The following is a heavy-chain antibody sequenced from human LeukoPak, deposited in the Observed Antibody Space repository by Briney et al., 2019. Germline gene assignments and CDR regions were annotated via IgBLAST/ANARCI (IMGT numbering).Heavy chain of an antibody. CDR2: IYYSGGT. V-gene: IGHV4-59*01. J-gene: IGHJ4*02. CDR3: ARLSTMSTAANIFDY. CDR1: GGSIRSYY. Sequence: SETLSLTCTVSGGSIRSYYLSWIRQPPGKGLEWIGYIYYSGGTNYDPSLKSRVTISVDTSKNQFSLKLSSVTAADTAVYYCARLSTMSTAANIFDYWGQGTLVTVSS. D-gene: IGHD6-6*01.